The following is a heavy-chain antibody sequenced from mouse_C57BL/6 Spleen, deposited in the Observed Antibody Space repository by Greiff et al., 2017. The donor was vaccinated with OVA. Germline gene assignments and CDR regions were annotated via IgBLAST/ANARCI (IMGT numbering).Heavy chain of an antibody. V-gene: IGHV1-64*01. J-gene: IGHJ4*01. CDR2: IHPNSGST. CDR3: ARFPRVYAMDY. CDR1: GYTFTSYW. Sequence: QVQLKQPGAELVKPGASVKLSCKASGYTFTSYWLHWVKQRPGQGLEWIGMIHPNSGSTNYNEKFKSKATLTVDKSSSTAYMQLSSLTAEDSAGYYRARFPRVYAMDYWGKGTSVTVSS.